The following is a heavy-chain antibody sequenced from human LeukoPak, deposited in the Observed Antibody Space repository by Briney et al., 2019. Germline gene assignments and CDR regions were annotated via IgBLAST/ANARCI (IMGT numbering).Heavy chain of an antibody. CDR3: ARTGPHYYYGMDV. V-gene: IGHV4-59*01. J-gene: IGHJ6*02. D-gene: IGHD3-9*01. CDR2: IYFSGST. CDR1: GGSFSGYY. Sequence: SETLSLTCAVYGGSFSGYYWSWIRQPPGKGLEWIGYIYFSGSTNYNPSLKSRVTISVDTSKNQLSLKLSSVTAADTAVYYCARTGPHYYYGMDVWGQGTTVTVS.